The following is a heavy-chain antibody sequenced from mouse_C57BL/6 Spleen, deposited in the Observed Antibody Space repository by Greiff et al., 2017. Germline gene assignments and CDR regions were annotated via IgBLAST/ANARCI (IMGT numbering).Heavy chain of an antibody. V-gene: IGHV1-69*01. Sequence: VQLQQPGAELVMPGASVKLSCKASGYTFTSYWMHWVKQRPGQGLEWIGEIDPSDSYTNYNQKFKGKSTLTVDQSSSTAYIQLSSLTSEDSAVYYCARWYYRKGAMDYWGQGTSVTVSS. CDR2: IDPSDSYT. CDR1: GYTFTSYW. CDR3: ARWYYRKGAMDY. D-gene: IGHD2-14*01. J-gene: IGHJ4*01.